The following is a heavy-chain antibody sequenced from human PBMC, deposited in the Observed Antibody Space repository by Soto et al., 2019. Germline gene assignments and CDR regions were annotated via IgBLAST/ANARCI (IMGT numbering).Heavy chain of an antibody. D-gene: IGHD3-3*01. J-gene: IGHJ6*02. CDR1: GFTFSSYW. CDR2: IKQDGSEK. CDR3: ARDRVDFWSGYYEANYGMDV. V-gene: IGHV3-7*05. Sequence: GGSLRLSCAASGFTFSSYWMSWVRQAPGKGLEWVANIKQDGSEKYYVDSVKDRFTISRDNAKNSLYLQMNSLRAEDTAVYYCARDRVDFWSGYYEANYGMDVWGQGTTVTVSS.